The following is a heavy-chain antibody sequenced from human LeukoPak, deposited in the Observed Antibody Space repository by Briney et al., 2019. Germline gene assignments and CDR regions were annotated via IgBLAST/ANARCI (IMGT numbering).Heavy chain of an antibody. CDR2: IYYSGST. CDR1: GGSISSYY. Sequence: SETLSLTCTVSGGSISSYYWSWIRQPPGKGLEWIGYIYYSGSTNYNPSLKSRVTISVDTSKNQFSLKLSSVTAADTAVYYCASPWAYYDSSGYYLWGQGTLVTVSS. D-gene: IGHD3-22*01. V-gene: IGHV4-59*12. CDR3: ASPWAYYDSSGYYL. J-gene: IGHJ4*02.